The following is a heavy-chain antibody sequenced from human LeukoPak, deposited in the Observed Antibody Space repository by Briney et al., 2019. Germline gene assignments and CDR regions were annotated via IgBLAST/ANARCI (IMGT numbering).Heavy chain of an antibody. V-gene: IGHV3-23*01. CDR2: ISGSGGNT. CDR1: GFTFSNYG. J-gene: IGHJ4*02. Sequence: PGGSLRLSCAASGFTFSNYGMSWVRQAPGKGLEWVSAISGSGGNTYYADSVKGRFTISRDNSKNSLYLQMNSLRAEDTAVYYCAREENYYYGSGSSDYWGQGTLVTVSS. CDR3: AREENYYYGSGSSDY. D-gene: IGHD3-10*01.